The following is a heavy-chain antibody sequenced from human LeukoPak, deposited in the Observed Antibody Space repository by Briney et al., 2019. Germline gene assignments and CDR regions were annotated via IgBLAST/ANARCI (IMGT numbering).Heavy chain of an antibody. J-gene: IGHJ4*02. V-gene: IGHV3-7*01. CDR2: IKPDGGHQ. Sequence: GGSLRLSCAASGFTFSSYAMSWVRQAPGKGLEWVANIKPDGGHQNYVDSVKGRFTISRDNAKNSLYLQMNSLRAEDTAIYYCASTFSYCGGGSCALGGKGTLVTVSS. D-gene: IGHD2-15*01. CDR1: GFTFSSYA. CDR3: ASTFSYCGGGSCAL.